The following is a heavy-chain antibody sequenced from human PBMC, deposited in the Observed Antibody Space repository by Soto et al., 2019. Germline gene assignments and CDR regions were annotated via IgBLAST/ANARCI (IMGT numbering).Heavy chain of an antibody. CDR3: ARNSWRVVTQFDY. J-gene: IGHJ4*02. V-gene: IGHV1-18*01. CDR1: GYTFTSYG. CDR2: ISGYNGNT. Sequence: ASVKLSCKDSGYTFTSYGISWVQQAPGQGLEWVGWISGYNGNTDYAQKLQGRVTMTTDTSTTTAYMELRSLRSDDTAVYYCARNSWRVVTQFDYWGQGTLVTVSS. D-gene: IGHD3-3*01.